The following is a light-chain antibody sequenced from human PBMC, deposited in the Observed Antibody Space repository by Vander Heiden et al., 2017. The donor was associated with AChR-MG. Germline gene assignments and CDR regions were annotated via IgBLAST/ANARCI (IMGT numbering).Light chain of an antibody. CDR3: QSYDSSLSALGWV. CDR1: SSNIGAGYG. CDR2: GNS. J-gene: IGLJ3*02. Sequence: QSVLTQPPSVSGAPGQRVTISCTGSSSNIGAGYGVHWYQQLPGTAPKLLIYGNSNRPSGVPDRFSGSKSGTSASLAITGLQAEDEADYYCQSYDSSLSALGWVFGGGTKLTVL. V-gene: IGLV1-40*01.